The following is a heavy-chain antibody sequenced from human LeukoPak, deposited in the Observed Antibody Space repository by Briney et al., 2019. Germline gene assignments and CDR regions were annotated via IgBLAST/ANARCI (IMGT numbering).Heavy chain of an antibody. V-gene: IGHV1-2*02. CDR1: GYTFSDFY. J-gene: IGHJ4*02. CDR2: ITPKSGDT. CDR3: ARVRLVDERAWAY. Sequence: ASVKVSCKASGYTFSDFYIHWVRQAPGQGLEYVGWITPKSGDTYSPQRFQGRVTMTRDASISAAYMELSSLRSDDTAVYFCARVRLVDERAWAYWGQGTLVTVSS. D-gene: IGHD1-1*01.